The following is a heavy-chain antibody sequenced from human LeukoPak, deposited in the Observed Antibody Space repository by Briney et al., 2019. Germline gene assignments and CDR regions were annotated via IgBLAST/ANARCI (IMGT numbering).Heavy chain of an antibody. Sequence: SETLSLTCTVSGGSISSYCWSWVRQPPGKGLEWIGYIYYSGSTNYNPSLKSRVTISVDTSKNQFSLKLSSVTAADTAVYYCARHSPATAIPYYFDYWGQGTLVTVSS. CDR3: ARHSPATAIPYYFDY. D-gene: IGHD2-2*02. CDR2: IYYSGST. V-gene: IGHV4-59*08. CDR1: GGSISSYC. J-gene: IGHJ4*02.